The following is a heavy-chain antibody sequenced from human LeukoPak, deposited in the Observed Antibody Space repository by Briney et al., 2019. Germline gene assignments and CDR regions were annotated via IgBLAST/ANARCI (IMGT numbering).Heavy chain of an antibody. D-gene: IGHD3-22*01. V-gene: IGHV4-39*01. J-gene: IGHJ4*02. CDR3: ATHTYDSSGYYFVY. CDR2: MSYSGNS. Sequence: SETLSLTCTVSGGSISSSRSYWGWIRQPPGKGLGWIGSMSYSGNSYYNPSLKSRVSLSVETSKSQFSLKLSSVTAADTAVYYCATHTYDSSGYYFVYWGQGTLVTVSS. CDR1: GGSISSSRSY.